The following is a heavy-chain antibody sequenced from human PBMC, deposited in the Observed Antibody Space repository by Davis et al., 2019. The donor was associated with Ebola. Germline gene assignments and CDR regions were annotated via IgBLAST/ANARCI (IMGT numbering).Heavy chain of an antibody. Sequence: GGSLRLSCAASGFTFDAYAMHWVRQAPGKGLEWVSGISWNSGSIGYADSVKGRFTISRDNAKNSLYLQMNSLRAEDTALYYCAKDMGRGVGATDFDYWGQGTLVTVSS. CDR3: AKDMGRGVGATDFDY. CDR2: ISWNSGSI. D-gene: IGHD1-26*01. J-gene: IGHJ4*02. CDR1: GFTFDAYA. V-gene: IGHV3-9*01.